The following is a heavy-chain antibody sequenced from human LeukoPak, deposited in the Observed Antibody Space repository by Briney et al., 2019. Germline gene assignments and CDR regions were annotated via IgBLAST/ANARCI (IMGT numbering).Heavy chain of an antibody. Sequence: ASETLSLTCTVSGGSISSYYWSWIRQPPEKGLEWIGYIYYSGSTNHNPSLKSRVTISVDTSKNQFSLKLSSVTAADTAVYYCARGTYGGNSDYFDYWGQGTLVTVSS. D-gene: IGHD4-23*01. V-gene: IGHV4-59*01. CDR3: ARGTYGGNSDYFDY. CDR2: IYYSGST. CDR1: GGSISSYY. J-gene: IGHJ4*02.